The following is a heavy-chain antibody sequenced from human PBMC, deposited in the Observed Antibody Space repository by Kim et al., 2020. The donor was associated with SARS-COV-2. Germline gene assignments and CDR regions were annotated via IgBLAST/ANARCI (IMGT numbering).Heavy chain of an antibody. CDR2: INPNSGGT. Sequence: ASVKVSCKASGYTFTGYYMHWVRQAPGQGLEWMGRINPNSGGTNYAQKFQGTVTMTRDTSISTGYMELSRLRSDDSAVYYCARSVDGNSHFDYWGPGTL. D-gene: IGHD4-4*01. J-gene: IGHJ4*02. CDR1: GYTFTGYY. V-gene: IGHV1-2*06. CDR3: ARSVDGNSHFDY.